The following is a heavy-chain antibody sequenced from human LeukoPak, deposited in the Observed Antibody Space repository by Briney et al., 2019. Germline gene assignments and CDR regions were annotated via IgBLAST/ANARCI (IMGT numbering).Heavy chain of an antibody. Sequence: GGPLRLPCAVSGFTFRRQCIRGVRQAPGKELERVAHMNQDGSAIYSIDSVKGRFTISRDNDKNSLYLHMSGLTVADTAVYYCARTVPGHPDDYFDYWGQGTLVTVSS. CDR3: ARTVPGHPDDYFDY. D-gene: IGHD6-19*01. CDR2: MNQDGSAI. J-gene: IGHJ4*02. V-gene: IGHV3-7*01. CDR1: GFTFRRQC.